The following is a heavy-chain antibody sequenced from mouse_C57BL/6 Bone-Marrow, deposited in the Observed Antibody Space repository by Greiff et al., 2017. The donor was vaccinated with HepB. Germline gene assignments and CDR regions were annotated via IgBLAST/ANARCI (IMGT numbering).Heavy chain of an antibody. Sequence: QVQLQQSGAELVKPGASVKLSCKASGYTFTSYWMHWVKQRPGQGLEWIGMIHPNSGSTNYNEKFKSKATLTVDKSSSTAYMQLSSLTSEVSAVYYCARLIGSRGDYWGQGTTLTVSS. CDR1: GYTFTSYW. V-gene: IGHV1-64*01. CDR2: IHPNSGST. CDR3: ARLIGSRGDY. J-gene: IGHJ2*01. D-gene: IGHD1-1*01.